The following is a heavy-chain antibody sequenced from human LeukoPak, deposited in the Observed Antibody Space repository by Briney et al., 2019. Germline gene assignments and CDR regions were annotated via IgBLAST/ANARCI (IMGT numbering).Heavy chain of an antibody. CDR2: INPSGGST. CDR3: ARPPYCSSTSCYPYFDY. Sequence: ASVKVSCKAPGYTFTSYYMHWVRQAPGQGLGWMGIINPSGGSTSYAQKFQGRVTMTRDTSTSTVYMELSSLRSEDTAVYYCARPPYCSSTSCYPYFDYWGQGTLVTVSS. D-gene: IGHD2-2*01. J-gene: IGHJ4*02. CDR1: GYTFTSYY. V-gene: IGHV1-46*01.